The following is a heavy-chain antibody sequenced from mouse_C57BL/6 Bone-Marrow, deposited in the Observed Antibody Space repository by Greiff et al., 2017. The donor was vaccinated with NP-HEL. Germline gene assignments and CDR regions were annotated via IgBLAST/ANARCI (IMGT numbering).Heavy chain of an antibody. CDR3: TTPITTVGGYSFDY. Sequence: EGQLQQSGAELVRPGASVKLSCTASGFNIKDYYMHWVKQRPEQGLEWIGRIDPEDGDTEYAPKFQGKATMTADTSSNTAYLQLSSLTSEDTAVYYCTTPITTVGGYSFDYWGQGTTLTVSS. J-gene: IGHJ2*01. V-gene: IGHV14-1*01. CDR1: GFNIKDYY. D-gene: IGHD1-1*01. CDR2: IDPEDGDT.